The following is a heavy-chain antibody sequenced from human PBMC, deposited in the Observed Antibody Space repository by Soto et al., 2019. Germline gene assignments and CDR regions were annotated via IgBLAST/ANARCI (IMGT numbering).Heavy chain of an antibody. CDR3: AGDGGMVRGGGFDY. CDR1: GGTFSSYA. Sequence: QVQLVQSGAEVKKPGSSVKVSCKASGGTFSSYAISWVRQAPGQGLEWMGGIIPIFGTANYAQKFQGRVTITADESTGAAYMELSSLSSEDTAVYYCAGDGGMVRGGGFDYWGQGTLVTVSS. J-gene: IGHJ4*02. CDR2: IIPIFGTA. V-gene: IGHV1-69*12. D-gene: IGHD3-10*01.